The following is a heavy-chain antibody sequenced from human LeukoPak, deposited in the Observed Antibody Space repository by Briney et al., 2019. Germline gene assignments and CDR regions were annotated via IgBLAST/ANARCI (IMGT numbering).Heavy chain of an antibody. D-gene: IGHD3-22*01. V-gene: IGHV3-15*01. J-gene: IGHJ4*02. CDR3: TTDYYDSVGYSSYY. CDR2: IKSETYGGTT. CDR1: GFTFSKAW. Sequence: PGGSLRLSCAASGFTFSKAWMSWVRQAPGRGLEWVGRIKSETYGGTTDHAAPVSGRFTISRDDSKNTLYLQMNGLKAEDTAVYYCTTDYYDSVGYSSYYWGQGTLVTVSS.